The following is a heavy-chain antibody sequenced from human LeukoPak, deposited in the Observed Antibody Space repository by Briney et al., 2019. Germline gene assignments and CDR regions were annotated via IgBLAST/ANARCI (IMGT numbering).Heavy chain of an antibody. J-gene: IGHJ6*03. Sequence: SETLSLTCTVSGVSISSYYWSLIRQPPGKGLEWVGYIYYSGRTNYNPSLKSRVNISVDTSKNQCSLKLSSVTAADTAVYYCARVRGSAEFHYMDVWGKGTTVTVSS. CDR2: IYYSGRT. V-gene: IGHV4-59*01. CDR3: ARVRGSAEFHYMDV. D-gene: IGHD2-15*01. CDR1: GVSISSYY.